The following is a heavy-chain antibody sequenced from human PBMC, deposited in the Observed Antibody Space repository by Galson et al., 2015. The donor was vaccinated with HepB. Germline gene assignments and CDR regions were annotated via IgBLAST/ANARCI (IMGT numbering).Heavy chain of an antibody. V-gene: IGHV3-43*01. D-gene: IGHD6-19*01. Sequence: SLRLSCAASGFTFDDYTMHWVRQAPGKGLEWVSLISWDGGSTYYADSVKGRFTISRDNSKNSLYLQMNSLRTGDTALYYCAKDSSKVAGYYYGMDVWGQGTTVTVSS. CDR1: GFTFDDYT. CDR2: ISWDGGST. J-gene: IGHJ6*02. CDR3: AKDSSKVAGYYYGMDV.